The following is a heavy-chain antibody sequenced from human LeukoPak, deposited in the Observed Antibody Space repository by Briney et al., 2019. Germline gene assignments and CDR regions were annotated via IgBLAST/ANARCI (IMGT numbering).Heavy chain of an antibody. Sequence: SETLSLTCTVSGGSISRGGYCWSWIRQHPGKGLEWIGYIDYSGSTFYNPSLKSRLTMSIDTSKNQFSLKLSSVTAADTAVYYCAADTSGYRIFNNWGQGTLVTVSS. J-gene: IGHJ4*02. CDR3: AADTSGYRIFNN. CDR1: GGSISRGGYC. V-gene: IGHV4-31*03. CDR2: IDYSGST. D-gene: IGHD3-22*01.